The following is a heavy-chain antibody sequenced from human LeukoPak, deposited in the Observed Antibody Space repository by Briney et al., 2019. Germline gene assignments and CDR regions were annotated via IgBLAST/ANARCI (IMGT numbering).Heavy chain of an antibody. J-gene: IGHJ4*02. D-gene: IGHD4-17*01. CDR2: IFYTGSI. Sequence: SETLSLTCTVSSGSISNYYWNWIRQPPGKGLEWIGCIFYTGSIHYSPSLKSRVTISVDTSRNQFSLKLSSVTAADTAVYYCARGSDYGDRYFDYWGQGTLVTVSS. CDR1: SGSISNYY. CDR3: ARGSDYGDRYFDY. V-gene: IGHV4-59*08.